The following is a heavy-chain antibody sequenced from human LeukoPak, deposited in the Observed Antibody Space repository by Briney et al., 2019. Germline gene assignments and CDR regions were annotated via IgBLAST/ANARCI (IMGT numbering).Heavy chain of an antibody. Sequence: SGTLSLTCTVSGGSISSGDFYWSWVRQRPGKGLEWIGYIYYSGSTYYAPSLKSRVAMSLDTSKNQFSLKLTSVTAADTGVYYCVREPPVNCFDVWGQGTLVTVSS. V-gene: IGHV4-31*03. J-gene: IGHJ4*02. CDR3: VREPPVNCFDV. CDR1: GGSISSGDFY. CDR2: IYYSGST. D-gene: IGHD4-11*01.